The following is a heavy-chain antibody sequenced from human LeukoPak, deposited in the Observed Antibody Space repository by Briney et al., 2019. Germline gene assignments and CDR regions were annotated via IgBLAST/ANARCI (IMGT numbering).Heavy chain of an antibody. CDR1: GGFFSSNSYY. D-gene: IGHD1-1*01. J-gene: IGHJ3*02. CDR2: IFYNGGT. Sequence: KPSETLSLTCSVSGGFFSSNSYYWGWIRQPPGKRLEWIGSIFYNGGTYYNPSFKSRVTMSVDTSKNQFSLKLSSVTAADTAVYYCARVGYIEVFHDAFDIWGQGTMVTVSS. CDR3: ARVGYIEVFHDAFDI. V-gene: IGHV4-39*07.